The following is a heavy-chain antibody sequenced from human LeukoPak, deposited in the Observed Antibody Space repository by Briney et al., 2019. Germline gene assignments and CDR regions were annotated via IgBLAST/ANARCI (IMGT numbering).Heavy chain of an antibody. J-gene: IGHJ4*02. CDR1: GFTFSSYA. D-gene: IGHD1-26*01. CDR3: VKVTVWSDRGFDY. V-gene: IGHV3-23*01. CDR2: ISGSGVIT. Sequence: GGSLRLSCAASGFTFSSYAMSWVRQAPGKGLEWVSAISGSGVITYYADSVKGRFTISRDNSKNTLYLQMNSLRAEDTAVYYCVKVTVWSDRGFDYWGQGSLVTVSS.